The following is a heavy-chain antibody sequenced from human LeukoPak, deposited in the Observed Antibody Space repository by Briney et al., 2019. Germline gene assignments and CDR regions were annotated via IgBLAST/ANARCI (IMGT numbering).Heavy chain of an antibody. CDR2: ISGSGGST. Sequence: GGSLRLSCAPAGFTLSSYAMSWVRQAPGKGREWVSAISGSGGSTYYADSVKGRFTFSRDNSKNTLYLQMNSLRAEDTAVYYCARDCRSGPNTKHYGSGSYWGQGTLVTVSS. D-gene: IGHD3-10*01. CDR3: ARDCRSGPNTKHYGSGSY. J-gene: IGHJ4*02. CDR1: GFTLSSYA. V-gene: IGHV3-23*01.